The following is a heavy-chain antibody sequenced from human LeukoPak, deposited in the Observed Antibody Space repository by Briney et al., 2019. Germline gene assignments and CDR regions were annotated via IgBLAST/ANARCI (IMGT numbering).Heavy chain of an antibody. V-gene: IGHV1-18*01. CDR1: GYTFTSYG. CDR3: ARLAVAGCSDNWFDP. D-gene: IGHD6-19*01. CDR2: ISAYNGNT. Sequence: GASVTVSCKASGYTFTSYGISWVRQAPGQGLEWMGWISAYNGNTNYAQKLQGRVTMTTDTSTSTAYMELRSLRSDDTAVYYCARLAVAGCSDNWFDPWGQGTLVTVSS. J-gene: IGHJ5*02.